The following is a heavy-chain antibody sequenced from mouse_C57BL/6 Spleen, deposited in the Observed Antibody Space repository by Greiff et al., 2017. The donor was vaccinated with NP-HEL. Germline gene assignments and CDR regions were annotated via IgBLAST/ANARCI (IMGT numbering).Heavy chain of an antibody. V-gene: IGHV1-64*01. J-gene: IGHJ4*01. D-gene: IGHD2-1*01. CDR2: IHPNSGST. CDR3: ARGYGKFHMDY. CDR1: GYTFTSYW. Sequence: VQLQQSGAELVKPGASVKLSCKASGYTFTSYWMHWVKQRPGQGLEWIGMIHPNSGSTNYNEKFKSKATLTVDKSSSTAYMQLSSLTSEDSAVYYCARGYGKFHMDYWGQGTSVTVSS.